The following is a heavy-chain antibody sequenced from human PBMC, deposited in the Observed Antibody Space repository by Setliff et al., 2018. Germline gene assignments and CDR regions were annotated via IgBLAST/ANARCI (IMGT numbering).Heavy chain of an antibody. CDR3: AARRGKQGAFDI. J-gene: IGHJ3*02. CDR2: IVVGSGNT. D-gene: IGHD3-10*01. V-gene: IGHV1-58*02. Sequence: RASVKVSCKASGFTFTSSAMQWVRQARGQRLEWIGWIVVGSGNTNYAQKFQERVTITRDMSTSTAYMELSSLRSEDTAVYYCAARRGKQGAFDIWGQGTMVTVSS. CDR1: GFTFTSSA.